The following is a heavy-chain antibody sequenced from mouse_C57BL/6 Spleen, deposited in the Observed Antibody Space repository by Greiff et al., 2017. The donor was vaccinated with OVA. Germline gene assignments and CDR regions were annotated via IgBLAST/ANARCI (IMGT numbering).Heavy chain of an antibody. V-gene: IGHV3-6*01. J-gene: IGHJ1*03. D-gene: IGHD1-2*01. CDR2: ISYDGSN. CDR3: ARYGMEYFDV. CDR1: GYSITSGYY. Sequence: EVQLQESGPGLVKPSQSLSLTCSVTGYSITSGYYWNWIRQFPGNKLEWMGYISYDGSNNYNPSLKNRISITRDTSKNQFFLKLNSVTTEDTATYYCARYGMEYFDVWGTGTTVTVSS.